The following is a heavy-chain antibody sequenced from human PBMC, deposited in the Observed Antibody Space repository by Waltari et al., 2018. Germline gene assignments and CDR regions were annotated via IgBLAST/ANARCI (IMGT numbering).Heavy chain of an antibody. J-gene: IGHJ6*03. CDR3: ARGQGHSPSYYYYYYYMAV. D-gene: IGHD2-15*01. V-gene: IGHV4-34*01. Sequence: QVQLQQWGAGLLKPSETLSLTCAVYGGSFSGYYWGWIRPPPGKGRDGSGEINQRGSTNYNQSLKCRVTISVDTYKNQFSLKLSSVTAAATAVYYCARGQGHSPSYYYYYYYMAVWGKGTTVTVSS. CDR1: GGSFSGYY. CDR2: INQRGST.